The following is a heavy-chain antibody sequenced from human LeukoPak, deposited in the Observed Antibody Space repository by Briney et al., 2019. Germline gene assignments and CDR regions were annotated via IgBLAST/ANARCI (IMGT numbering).Heavy chain of an antibody. CDR1: GGSFSGYY. V-gene: IGHV4-34*01. J-gene: IGHJ4*02. CDR3: ARTGRILYYFDY. Sequence: SETLSLTCAVYGGSFSGYYWSWIRQPPGQGLEWIGEINHSGSTNYNPSLKSRVTISVDTSKNQFSLKLSSVTAADTAVYYCARTGRILYYFDYWGQGTLVTVSS. D-gene: IGHD1-1*01. CDR2: INHSGST.